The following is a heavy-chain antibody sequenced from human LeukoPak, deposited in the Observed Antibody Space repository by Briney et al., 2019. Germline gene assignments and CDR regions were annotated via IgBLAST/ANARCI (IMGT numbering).Heavy chain of an antibody. J-gene: IGHJ4*02. CDR3: ARDGGDIVVVPAAQDFDY. V-gene: IGHV1-18*01. CDR1: GYTFTSYG. D-gene: IGHD2-2*01. CDR2: ISAYNGNT. Sequence: ASVKVSCKASGYTFTSYGISWVRQAPGQGLEWMGWISAYNGNTNYAQKLQGRVTMTTDTSTSTAYMGLRSLRSDDTAVYYCARDGGDIVVVPAAQDFDYWGQGTLVTVSS.